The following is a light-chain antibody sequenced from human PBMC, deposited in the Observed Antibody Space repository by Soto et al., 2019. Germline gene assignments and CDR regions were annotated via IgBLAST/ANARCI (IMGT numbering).Light chain of an antibody. J-gene: IGKJ2*01. Sequence: EIVMTQSPATLSVSPGERATLSCRASQSISTELAWYQQKPGQPPRLLIYSASTRATGVPARFTGSGSCSDFTLTISGLQTEEFAFYYCQQGHNWPLTFGQGTRLEI. CDR1: QSISTE. CDR2: SAS. CDR3: QQGHNWPLT. V-gene: IGKV3-15*01.